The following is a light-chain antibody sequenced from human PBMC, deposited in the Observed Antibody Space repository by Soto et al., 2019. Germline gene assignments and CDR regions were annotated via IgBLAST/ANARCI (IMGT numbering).Light chain of an antibody. CDR1: QSVLYSSNNANY. CDR2: WAS. J-gene: IGKJ4*01. V-gene: IGKV4-1*01. CDR3: QQYYTSPLT. Sequence: DIVMTQSPDSLAVSLGERATTTCKSSQSVLYSSNNANYLAWFQQKPGQPPKLLIYWASTRQYGVPDRFTGSGSGTDFTLTISSLQAEDVAVYYCQQYYTSPLTFGGGTKVEIK.